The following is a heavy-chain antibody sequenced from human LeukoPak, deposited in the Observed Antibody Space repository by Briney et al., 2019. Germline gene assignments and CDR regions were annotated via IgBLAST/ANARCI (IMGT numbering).Heavy chain of an antibody. CDR1: GGTFSSYA. V-gene: IGHV1-69*13. Sequence: PVKVSCKASGGTFSSYAISWVRQAPGQGLEWMGGIIPIFGTANYAQKFQGRVTITADESTSTAYMELSSLRSEDTAVYYCARGLYDFWSGFENWFDPWGQGTLVTVSS. J-gene: IGHJ5*02. CDR2: IIPIFGTA. D-gene: IGHD3-3*01. CDR3: ARGLYDFWSGFENWFDP.